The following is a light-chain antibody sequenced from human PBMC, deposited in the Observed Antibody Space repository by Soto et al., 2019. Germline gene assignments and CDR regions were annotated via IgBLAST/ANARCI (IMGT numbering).Light chain of an antibody. CDR3: CAYAGSSIWV. Sequence: QAVLTQTASVSGSPGQSITIFCTGTNSDVGAYNLVSWYQQHPGKAPKVMIYEGSKRPSGVSNRISGSKSGNTASLTISGLQAEDEADYYCCAYAGSSIWVFGGGTKVTVL. J-gene: IGLJ3*02. CDR2: EGS. CDR1: NSDVGAYNL. V-gene: IGLV2-23*01.